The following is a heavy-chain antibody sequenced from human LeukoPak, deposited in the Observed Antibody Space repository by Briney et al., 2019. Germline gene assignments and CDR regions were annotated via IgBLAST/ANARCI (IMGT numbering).Heavy chain of an antibody. CDR3: VRRTNWDFDF. J-gene: IGHJ4*02. D-gene: IGHD1-1*01. CDR2: MYPGDSET. Sequence: PAWALKISCKGSGFPFTNFWIGWVRQLPGKGLEWMGVMYPGDSETMYSPSFQGQVTLSVDTSINTAYLQWSSLKASDTAIYYCVRRTNWDFDFWGPGTLVTVSS. V-gene: IGHV5-51*01. CDR1: GFPFTNFW.